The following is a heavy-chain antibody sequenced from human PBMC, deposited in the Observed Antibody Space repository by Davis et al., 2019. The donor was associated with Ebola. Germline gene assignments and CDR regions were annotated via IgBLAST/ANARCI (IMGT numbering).Heavy chain of an antibody. V-gene: IGHV4-4*07. J-gene: IGHJ6*02. CDR1: GGSISSYY. Sequence: PSETLPLTCTVSGGSISSYYWSWIRQPAGKGLEWIGRIYTSGSTNYNPSLKSRVTMSVDTSKNQFSLKLSSVTAADTAVYYCARDTYYDFWSGPLGGKYYYYGMDVWGQGTTVTVSS. CDR2: IYTSGST. CDR3: ARDTYYDFWSGPLGGKYYYYGMDV. D-gene: IGHD3-3*01.